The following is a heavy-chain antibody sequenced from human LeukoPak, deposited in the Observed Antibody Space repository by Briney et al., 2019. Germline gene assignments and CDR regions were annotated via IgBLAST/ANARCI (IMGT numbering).Heavy chain of an antibody. CDR1: GYSFTSYW. D-gene: IGHD3-9*01. CDR2: IYPGDSDT. J-gene: IGHJ3*02. CDR3: ARTNGDYDILTGLDAFDI. V-gene: IGHV5-51*01. Sequence: GESLKISCKGSGYSFTSYWSGWVRQMPGKGLEWMGIIYPGDSDTRYSPSFQGQVTISADKSISTAYLQWSSLKASDTAMYYCARTNGDYDILTGLDAFDIWGQGTMVTVSS.